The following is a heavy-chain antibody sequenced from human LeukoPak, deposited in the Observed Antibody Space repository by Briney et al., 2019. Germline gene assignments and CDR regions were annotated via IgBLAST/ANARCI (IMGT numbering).Heavy chain of an antibody. CDR1: GYTFTNYA. J-gene: IGHJ6*03. CDR2: LNLVNGNT. Sequence: ASVKVSCKASGYTFTNYAMHWVRLAPGQRLQWMGWLNLVNGNTKYSQYFEGRVTITRDTSPSTVYMELSSLRPDDMAVYYCARGRGTIGSNRDFYFYYYMDIWGNGTTVTVSS. CDR3: ARGRGTIGSNRDFYFYYYMDI. V-gene: IGHV1-3*03. D-gene: IGHD2-21*01.